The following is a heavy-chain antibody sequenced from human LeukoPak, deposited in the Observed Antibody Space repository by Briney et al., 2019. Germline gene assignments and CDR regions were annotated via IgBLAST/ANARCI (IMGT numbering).Heavy chain of an antibody. V-gene: IGHV1-46*01. D-gene: IGHD3-3*01. CDR2: INPSGGST. Sequence: ASVKVSCKASGYTFTSYYMHWVRQAPGQGLEWMGIINPSGGSTSYAQKFQGRVTMTRDTSTGTVYMELSSLRSEDTAVYYCARGGTLITIFGVVINRPTTFDYWGQGTLVTVSS. CDR3: ARGGTLITIFGVVINRPTTFDY. CDR1: GYTFTSYY. J-gene: IGHJ4*02.